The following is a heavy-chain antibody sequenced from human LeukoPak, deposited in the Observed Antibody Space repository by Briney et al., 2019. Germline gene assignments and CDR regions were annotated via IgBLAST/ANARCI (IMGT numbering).Heavy chain of an antibody. CDR1: GFTFSAYA. CDR3: AKGSTAFGSSWYGKAYYYMDV. V-gene: IGHV3-23*01. D-gene: IGHD2-15*01. CDR2: ISGSGAGT. J-gene: IGHJ6*03. Sequence: GGSLRLSCAASGFTFSAYAMSWVRLAPGKGLEWVSGISGSGAGTYYADSVKGRFTISRDNSKNTLDLQMNSLRAGDTAVYYCAKGSTAFGSSWYGKAYYYMDVWGKGTTVTVSS.